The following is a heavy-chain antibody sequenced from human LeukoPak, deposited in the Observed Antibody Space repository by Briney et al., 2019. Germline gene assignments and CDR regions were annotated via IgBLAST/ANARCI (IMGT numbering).Heavy chain of an antibody. CDR3: TRDFNYGAFDY. Sequence: SETLSLTCTVSAYSISSGYYWGWIRQPPGKGLEWIGNIYHSGSTYYNPSLKSRVTISIDTSKNQFSLNLSSVTAADTAVYYCTRDFNYGAFDYWGQGTLVTVSS. J-gene: IGHJ4*02. D-gene: IGHD4/OR15-4a*01. CDR2: IYHSGST. CDR1: AYSISSGYY. V-gene: IGHV4-38-2*02.